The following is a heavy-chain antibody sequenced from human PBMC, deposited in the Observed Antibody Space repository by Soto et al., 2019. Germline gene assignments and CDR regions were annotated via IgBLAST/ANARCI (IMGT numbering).Heavy chain of an antibody. J-gene: IGHJ5*02. CDR1: GGSISSGDYY. CDR2: IYYSGST. CDR3: ARDRAKYYDFWNYNWFDP. D-gene: IGHD3-3*01. V-gene: IGHV4-30-4*01. Sequence: TLALTCTVSGGSISSGDYYWSWIRQPPGKGLEWIGYIYYSGSTYYNPSLKSRVTISVDTSKNQFSLKLSSVTAADTAVYYCARDRAKYYDFWNYNWFDPWGQGTLVTVSS.